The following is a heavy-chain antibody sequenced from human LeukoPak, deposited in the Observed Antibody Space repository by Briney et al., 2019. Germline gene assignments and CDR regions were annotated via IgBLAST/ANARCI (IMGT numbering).Heavy chain of an antibody. CDR1: GGSISNYY. V-gene: IGHV4-59*01. J-gene: IGHJ5*02. CDR3: ARVRSAAGTMNWFDP. D-gene: IGHD6-13*01. Sequence: PSETLSLTRTVSGGSISNYYWSWIRQPPGKGLEWIGYIYYTGSTNYNPSLKSRVTISVDTSKNHFSLKLSSATAADTAIYYCARVRSAAGTMNWFDPWGQGTLVTVSS. CDR2: IYYTGST.